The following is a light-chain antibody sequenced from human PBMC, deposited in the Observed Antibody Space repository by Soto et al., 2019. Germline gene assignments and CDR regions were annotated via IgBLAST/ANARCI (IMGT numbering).Light chain of an antibody. V-gene: IGLV1-47*02. CDR3: ATRDNSLSRWV. Sequence: PPSASGTPGQRVTISCSGSSSNIGTNYVYWYKQLPGTAPKLLIYCNDQRPSGVPDRLSGSKSGTSASLAISGLRSEDEADYYCATRDNSLSRWVFGGGTKVTVL. CDR2: CND. J-gene: IGLJ3*02. CDR1: SSNIGTNY.